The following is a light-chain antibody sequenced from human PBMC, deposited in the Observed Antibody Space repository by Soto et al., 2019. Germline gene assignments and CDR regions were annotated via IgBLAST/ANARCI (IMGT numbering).Light chain of an antibody. Sequence: QSALTQPPSASGSPGHSVTISCTGTSSDVGGYNYVSWYQQHPGKAPKLMIYEVNKRPSGVPDRFSGSKSGNTASLTVSGLQAEXEADYYCSSYADSNIVVFGGGTKVTVL. CDR3: SSYADSNIVV. V-gene: IGLV2-8*01. J-gene: IGLJ2*01. CDR1: SSDVGGYNY. CDR2: EVN.